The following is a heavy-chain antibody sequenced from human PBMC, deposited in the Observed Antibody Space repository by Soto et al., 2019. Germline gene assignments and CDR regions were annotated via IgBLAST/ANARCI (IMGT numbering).Heavy chain of an antibody. Sequence: VSEKVSCKASGYTFTSYAMHWVRQAPGQRLEWMGWINAGNGNTKYSQEFQGRVTITRDTSASTAYMELSSLRSEDTAVYYCARGGVGTIFGVVIPPDYYYGMDVWGQGTTVTVSS. D-gene: IGHD3-3*01. CDR2: INAGNGNT. J-gene: IGHJ6*02. CDR1: GYTFTSYA. V-gene: IGHV1-3*01. CDR3: ARGGVGTIFGVVIPPDYYYGMDV.